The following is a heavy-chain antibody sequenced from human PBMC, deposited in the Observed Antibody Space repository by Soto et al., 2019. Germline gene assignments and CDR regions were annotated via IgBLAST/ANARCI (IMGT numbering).Heavy chain of an antibody. CDR3: ARATWYSSLGY. CDR2: INHSGST. Sequence: SETLSLTCAVYGGSLSGYYWSWIRQPPGKGLEWIGEINHSGSTNYNPSLKSRVTISVDTSENQFSLKLSSVTAADTAVYYCARATWYSSLGYWGQGTLVTVSS. V-gene: IGHV4-34*01. D-gene: IGHD6-13*01. CDR1: GGSLSGYY. J-gene: IGHJ4*02.